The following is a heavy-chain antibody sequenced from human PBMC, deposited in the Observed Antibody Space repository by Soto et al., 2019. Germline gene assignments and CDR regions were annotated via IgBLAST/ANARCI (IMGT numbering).Heavy chain of an antibody. CDR1: GGTFSSYA. Sequence: QVQLVQSGAEVKKPGSSVKVSCKASGGTFSSYAISWVRQAPGQGLEWMGGIIPIFGTANYAQKFQGRVTNTADESRRTAYRELSRRRSEDTAVYYCARGAYGSGSGHAFDIWGQGTMVTVSS. CDR3: ARGAYGSGSGHAFDI. CDR2: IIPIFGTA. D-gene: IGHD3-10*01. J-gene: IGHJ3*02. V-gene: IGHV1-69*12.